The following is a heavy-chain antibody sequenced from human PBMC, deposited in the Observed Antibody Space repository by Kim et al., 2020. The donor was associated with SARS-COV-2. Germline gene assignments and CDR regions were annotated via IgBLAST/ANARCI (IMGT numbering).Heavy chain of an antibody. J-gene: IGHJ4*02. D-gene: IGHD3-10*01. Sequence: TNYNPSLKSRVTISVDTSKNQFSLKLSSVTAADTAVYYCARLVVGSGFDYWGQGTLVTVSS. CDR3: ARLVVGSGFDY. CDR2: T. V-gene: IGHV4-34*01.